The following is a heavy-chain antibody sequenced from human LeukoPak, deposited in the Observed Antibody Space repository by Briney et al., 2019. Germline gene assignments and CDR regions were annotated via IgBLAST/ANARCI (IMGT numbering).Heavy chain of an antibody. V-gene: IGHV4-31*11. Sequence: PSETLSLTCAVYGGSFSGYYWSWIRQHPGKGLEWIGYIYYSGSTYYNPSLKSRVTISVDTSKNQFSLKLSSVTAADTAVYYCARWREDTKTNYYYYGMDVWGQGTTVTVSS. J-gene: IGHJ6*02. D-gene: IGHD5-18*01. CDR3: ARWREDTKTNYYYYGMDV. CDR1: GGSFSGYY. CDR2: IYYSGST.